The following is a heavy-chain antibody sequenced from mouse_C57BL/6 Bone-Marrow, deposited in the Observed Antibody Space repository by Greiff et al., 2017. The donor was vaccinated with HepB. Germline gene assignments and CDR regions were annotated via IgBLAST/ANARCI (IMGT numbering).Heavy chain of an antibody. V-gene: IGHV14-3*01. J-gene: IGHJ1*03. Sequence: EVQLQQSVAELVRPGASVKLSCTASGFNIKNTYMHWVKQRPEQGLEWIGRIDPANGNTKYAPKFQGKATITADTSSNTAYLQLSSLTSEDTAIYYCAFPSMITRVYWYFDVWGTGTTVTVSS. CDR2: IDPANGNT. CDR3: AFPSMITRVYWYFDV. D-gene: IGHD2-4*01. CDR1: GFNIKNTY.